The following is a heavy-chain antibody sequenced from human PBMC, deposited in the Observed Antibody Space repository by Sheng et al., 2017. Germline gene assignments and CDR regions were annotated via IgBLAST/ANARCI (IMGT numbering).Heavy chain of an antibody. CDR1: GYSISSGYY. J-gene: IGHJ4*02. CDR3: ARVTIFGVATY. V-gene: IGHV4-38-2*02. D-gene: IGHD3-3*01. Sequence: QVQLQESGPGLVKPSETLSLTCNVSGYSISSGYYWGWIRQPPGKGLEWIGSIYHSGSTYYNPSLKSRVSISVDTSKNQFSLNLNSVTAADTAVYYCARVTIFGVATYWGQGTLVTVSS. CDR2: IYHSGST.